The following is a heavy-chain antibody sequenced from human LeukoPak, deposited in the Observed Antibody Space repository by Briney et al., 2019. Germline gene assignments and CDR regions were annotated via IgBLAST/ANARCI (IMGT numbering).Heavy chain of an antibody. CDR1: GGIFRNYI. D-gene: IGHD1-7*01. V-gene: IGHV1-69*01. CDR2: IIPIFGTA. J-gene: IGHJ5*02. Sequence: GSSVKVSCKASGGIFRNYIISWVRQAPGQGLEWMGGIIPIFGTANYAQKFQGRVTITADESTSTAYMNLSSLRSEDTAAYYCARDWGLTGTTDWGGHENWFDPWGQGTLVTVSS. CDR3: ARDWGLTGTTDWGGHENWFDP.